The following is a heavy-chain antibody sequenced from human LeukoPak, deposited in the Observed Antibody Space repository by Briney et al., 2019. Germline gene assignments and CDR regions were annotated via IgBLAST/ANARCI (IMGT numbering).Heavy chain of an antibody. D-gene: IGHD6-6*01. CDR3: MGQAPNVAARISSFDY. J-gene: IGHJ4*02. Sequence: PSGTLSLTCTVSGGSISSSSYYWGCIRQPPGTGLDWIGSIYYNGSTHYNSSLKSRVTISVDTSKNHFSLRLSSVTTAATGVYSWMGQAPNVAARISSFDYWGQGTLVTVSS. CDR2: IYYNGST. V-gene: IGHV4-39*02. CDR1: GGSISSSSYY.